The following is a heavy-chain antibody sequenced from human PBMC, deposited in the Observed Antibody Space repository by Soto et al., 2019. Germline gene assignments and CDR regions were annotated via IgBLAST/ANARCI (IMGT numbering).Heavy chain of an antibody. CDR1: GGSISSSSYY. CDR3: ARHRSTGILTGYYGEVFDY. V-gene: IGHV4-39*01. D-gene: IGHD3-9*01. CDR2: IYYSGST. Sequence: TSETLSLTCTVSGGSISSSSYYWGWIRQPPGKGLEWIGSIYYSGSTYYNPSLKSRVTISVDTSKNQFSLKLSSVTAADTAVYYCARHRSTGILTGYYGEVFDYWGQGTLVTVSS. J-gene: IGHJ4*02.